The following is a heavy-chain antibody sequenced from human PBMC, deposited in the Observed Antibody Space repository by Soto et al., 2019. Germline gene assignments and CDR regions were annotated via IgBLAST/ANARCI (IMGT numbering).Heavy chain of an antibody. J-gene: IGHJ6*02. D-gene: IGHD3-3*01. CDR1: GGPISDSYY. CDR2: IYYSGST. V-gene: IGHV4-39*01. Sequence: PSETLSLTCTVSGGPISDSYYWGWIRQPPGKGLEWIGSIYYSGSTYYNPSLKSRVTISVDTSKNQFSLKLSSLTAADTAVYYCARAQRYYDFWSGYYAGYGMDVWGQGTTVT. CDR3: ARAQRYYDFWSGYYAGYGMDV.